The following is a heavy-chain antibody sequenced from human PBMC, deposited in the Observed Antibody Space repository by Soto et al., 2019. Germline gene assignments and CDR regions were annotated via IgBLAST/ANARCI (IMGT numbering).Heavy chain of an antibody. CDR1: GGSFSGYY. D-gene: IGHD2-15*01. CDR2: INHSGST. J-gene: IGHJ6*03. CDR3: ARRRGRGTRPPYYYYYMDV. Sequence: SETLSLTCAVYGGSFSGYYWSWIRQPPGKGLEWIGEINHSGSTNYNPSLKSRVTISVDTSKNQFSLKLSSVTAADTAVYYCARRRGRGTRPPYYYYYMDVWGKGTTVTVSS. V-gene: IGHV4-34*01.